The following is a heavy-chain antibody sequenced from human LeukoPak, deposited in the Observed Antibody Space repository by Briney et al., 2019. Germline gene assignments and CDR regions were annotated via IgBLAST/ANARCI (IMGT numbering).Heavy chain of an antibody. J-gene: IGHJ5*02. CDR1: GFTFSSYN. Sequence: GGSLRLSCAASGFTFSSYNMNWVRQAPGKGLEWVSSITSSSSYIYYADSVKGRFTISRDNAKNSLYLQMNSLRAEDTAVYYCAREGWSSNWFDPWGQGTLVTVSS. CDR2: ITSSSSYI. CDR3: AREGWSSNWFDP. D-gene: IGHD6-19*01. V-gene: IGHV3-21*01.